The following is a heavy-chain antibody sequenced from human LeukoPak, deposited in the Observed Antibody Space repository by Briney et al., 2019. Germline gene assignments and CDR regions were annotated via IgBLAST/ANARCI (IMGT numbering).Heavy chain of an antibody. CDR2: IYDSGST. V-gene: IGHV4-31*03. Sequence: PSQTLSLTRTVSGGSISSGGYYWTWIRQHPGKGLEWIGYIYDSGSTYYNPSLKSRFTISVDTPKNQFSLKLSSVTAADTAVYYCARDRVVVAAPYYYGMDVWGKGTTVTVSS. J-gene: IGHJ6*04. D-gene: IGHD2-15*01. CDR3: ARDRVVVAAPYYYGMDV. CDR1: GGSISSGGYY.